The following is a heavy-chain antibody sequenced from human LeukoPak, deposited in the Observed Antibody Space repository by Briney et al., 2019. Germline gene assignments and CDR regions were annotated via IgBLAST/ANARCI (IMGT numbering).Heavy chain of an antibody. CDR1: GFTFSSYA. D-gene: IGHD5-12*01. Sequence: PGGSLRLSCAASGFTFSSYAMSWVSQAPGKGLEWVSGISGSAYSTYYADSVQGRFTISRDNSKNTLYLQMNSLRAEDTAVYYCAKEAGYSGYDYPDYWGQGTLVTVSS. CDR2: ISGSAYST. V-gene: IGHV3-23*01. CDR3: AKEAGYSGYDYPDY. J-gene: IGHJ4*02.